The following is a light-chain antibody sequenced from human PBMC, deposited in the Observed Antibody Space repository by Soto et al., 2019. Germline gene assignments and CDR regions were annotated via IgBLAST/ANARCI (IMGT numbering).Light chain of an antibody. CDR1: QSIASY. CDR3: QQRFHWPLT. Sequence: DIQMTQSPSSLSASVGDRVTITCRTSQSIASYLNWYQQKPGKTPNLLIYAASSLQSGVPSRFSGSGSGTDFTLTISSLEPEDFAVYYCQQRFHWPLTFGGGTKVDIK. V-gene: IGKV1-39*01. CDR2: AAS. J-gene: IGKJ4*01.